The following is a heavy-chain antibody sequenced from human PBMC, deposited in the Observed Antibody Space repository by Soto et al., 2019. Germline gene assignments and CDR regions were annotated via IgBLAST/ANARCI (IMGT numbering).Heavy chain of an antibody. V-gene: IGHV3-9*01. CDR1: GFTFDDYA. D-gene: IGHD6-19*01. Sequence: EVQLVESGGGLVQPGRSLRRSCAASGFTFDDYAMHWVRQAPGKGLEWVSGISWNSGSIGYADSVKGRFTISRDNAKNSLYLQMNSLRAEDTALYYCAKDMKGGAVAWGQGTLVTVSS. CDR2: ISWNSGSI. J-gene: IGHJ5*02. CDR3: AKDMKGGAVA.